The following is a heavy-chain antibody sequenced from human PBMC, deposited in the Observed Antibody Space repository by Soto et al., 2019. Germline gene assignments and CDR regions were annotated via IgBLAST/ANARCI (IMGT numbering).Heavy chain of an antibody. CDR3: GRDRYSGYDYDYYYMDV. D-gene: IGHD5-12*01. Sequence: APVNGSCKASGYSFTSYDVNWVRQATGQGLEWMGWMNPNSGNTGYAQKFQGRVTMTRNTSISTAYMELSSLRSEDTAVYYCGRDRYSGYDYDYYYMDVWGKGTTVTVSS. J-gene: IGHJ6*03. V-gene: IGHV1-8*01. CDR2: MNPNSGNT. CDR1: GYSFTSYD.